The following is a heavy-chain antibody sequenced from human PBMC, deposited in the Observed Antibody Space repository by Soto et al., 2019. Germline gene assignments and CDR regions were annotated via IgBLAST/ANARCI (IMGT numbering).Heavy chain of an antibody. V-gene: IGHV3-74*01. CDR3: AASWLPTSY. D-gene: IGHD3-10*01. CDR1: GFSFSHYW. J-gene: IGHJ4*02. Sequence: GGSLRLACAASGFSFSHYWMHWVRQAPGKGLVWVSRISPDGRTTTYAESVKGRFTISRDNAKSTLYLQMNSLTVEYVAVYYCAASWLPTSYWGPGTLVTVSS. CDR2: ISPDGRTT.